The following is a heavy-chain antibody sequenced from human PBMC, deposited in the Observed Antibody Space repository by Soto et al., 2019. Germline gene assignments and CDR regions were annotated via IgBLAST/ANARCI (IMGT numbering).Heavy chain of an antibody. V-gene: IGHV5-51*01. D-gene: IGHD3-10*01. Sequence: LGESLKISCKGSGYSFTTYWIAWVRQMPGKGLEWVGIIYPGDSDTRYSPSFEGHVTISVDKSISTAFLQWNSLKASDNAIYYCARHSTSAPKDYWGQGTLVTASS. CDR2: IYPGDSDT. CDR3: ARHSTSAPKDY. J-gene: IGHJ4*01. CDR1: GYSFTTYW.